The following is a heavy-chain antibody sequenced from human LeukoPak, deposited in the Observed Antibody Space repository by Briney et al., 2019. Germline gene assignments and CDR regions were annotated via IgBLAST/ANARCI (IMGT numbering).Heavy chain of an antibody. CDR1: GGSISSYY. V-gene: IGHV4-4*09. Sequence: SETLSHTCTVSGGSISSYYWSWIRQPPGKGLEWIGYIYTSGSTNYNPSLKSRVTISVDTSKNQFSLKLSSVTAADTAVYYCAGQGNRGPKSAIDYWGQGTLVTVSS. CDR3: AGQGNRGPKSAIDY. J-gene: IGHJ4*02. D-gene: IGHD1-14*01. CDR2: IYTSGST.